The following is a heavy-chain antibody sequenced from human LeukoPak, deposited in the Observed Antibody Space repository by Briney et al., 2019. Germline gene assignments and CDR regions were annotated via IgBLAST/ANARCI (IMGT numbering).Heavy chain of an antibody. CDR1: DGSISSYY. CDR3: ASAKGYGSGSYADY. D-gene: IGHD3-10*01. CDR2: IYYSGST. V-gene: IGHV4-59*01. J-gene: IGHJ4*02. Sequence: PSETLSLTCTVSDGSISSYYWSWIRQPPGKGLEWTGYIYYSGSTNYNPSLKSRVTISVDTSKNQFSLKLSSVTAADTAVYYCASAKGYGSGSYADYWGQGTLVTVSS.